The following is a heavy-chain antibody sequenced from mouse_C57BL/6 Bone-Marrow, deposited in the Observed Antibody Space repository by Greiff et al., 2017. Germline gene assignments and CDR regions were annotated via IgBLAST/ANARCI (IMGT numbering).Heavy chain of an antibody. V-gene: IGHV1-82*01. D-gene: IGHD1-3*01. CDR1: GYAFSSSW. CDR3: EIYSYYAMDY. Sequence: QVQLKESGPELVKPGASVKISCKASGYAFSSSWMNWVKQRPGKGLEWIGRIYPGDGDTNYNGKFKGKATLTADKSSSTAYMQLSSLTSEDSAVXFCEIYSYYAMDYWGQGTSVTVSS. J-gene: IGHJ4*01. CDR2: IYPGDGDT.